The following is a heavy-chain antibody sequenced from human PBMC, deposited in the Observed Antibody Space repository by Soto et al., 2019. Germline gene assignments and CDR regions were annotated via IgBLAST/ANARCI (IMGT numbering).Heavy chain of an antibody. J-gene: IGHJ4*02. CDR2: MNPNSGHA. CDR1: GYTFTSFD. CDR3: TRGRNSGDGYNGGGY. Sequence: ASVKVSCKASGYTFTSFDINWVRQATGQGLEWMGWMNPNSGHAGYAQKFQGRVTMTRDTSISTAYMELSSLRYEDTAVYYCTRGRNSGDGYNGGGYWGQGTLVTVSS. D-gene: IGHD1-1*01. V-gene: IGHV1-8*01.